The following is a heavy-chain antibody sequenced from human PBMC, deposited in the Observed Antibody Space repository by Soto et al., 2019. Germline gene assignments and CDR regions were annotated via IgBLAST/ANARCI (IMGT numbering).Heavy chain of an antibody. V-gene: IGHV1-2*04. CDR2: INPHSGGT. CDR3: ASSPGGYSYMDV. J-gene: IGHJ6*03. CDR1: GYTFTGYD. Sequence: APGKVSCKASGYTFTGYDMHWVRPDPGQGLEGMGWINPHSGGTNCAQKFQGWVTMTRATYISTAYMELSRLRSDDTAVYYCASSPGGYSYMDVWGKGTTVTVSS.